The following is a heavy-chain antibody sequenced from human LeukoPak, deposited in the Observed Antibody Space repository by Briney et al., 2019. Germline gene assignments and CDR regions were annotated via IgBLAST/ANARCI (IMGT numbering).Heavy chain of an antibody. Sequence: GRSLRLSCAASGFTFSSYGMHWVRQAPGKGLEWVAVISYDGSNKYYADSVKGRFTISRDNSKNTLYLQMNSLRAEDTAVYYCAKDLFRGVAVARKTFDYWGQGTLVTVSS. CDR3: AKDLFRGVAVARKTFDY. D-gene: IGHD6-19*01. V-gene: IGHV3-30*18. J-gene: IGHJ4*02. CDR1: GFTFSSYG. CDR2: ISYDGSNK.